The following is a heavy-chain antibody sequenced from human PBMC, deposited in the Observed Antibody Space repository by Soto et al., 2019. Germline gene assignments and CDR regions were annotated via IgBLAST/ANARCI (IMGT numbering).Heavy chain of an antibody. Sequence: QLHLQESGPGLVKPSETLSLICSVSDDSISSDIYYWGWVRRPPEKGWEWLGAVTQSGSSDYSPTLRMPLTMSMNTSKNQLSLQLSSVTAADTAVYYCARVVAGSMSDHWGQGILVTISS. V-gene: IGHV4-39*01. CDR3: ARVVAGSMSDH. D-gene: IGHD2-15*01. J-gene: IGHJ5*02. CDR2: VTQSGSS. CDR1: DDSISSDIYY.